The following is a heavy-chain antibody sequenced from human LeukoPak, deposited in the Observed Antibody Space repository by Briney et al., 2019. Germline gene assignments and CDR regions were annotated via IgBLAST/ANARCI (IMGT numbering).Heavy chain of an antibody. CDR1: GYTFTGYY. Sequence: GASVKVSCKASGYTFTGYYMRWVRQAPGQGLEWMGWINPNSGGTNYAQKFQGRVTMTRDTSISTAYMELSRLRSDDTAVYYCARDAGDADAFDIWGQGTMVTVSS. CDR2: INPNSGGT. CDR3: ARDAGDADAFDI. J-gene: IGHJ3*02. V-gene: IGHV1-2*02.